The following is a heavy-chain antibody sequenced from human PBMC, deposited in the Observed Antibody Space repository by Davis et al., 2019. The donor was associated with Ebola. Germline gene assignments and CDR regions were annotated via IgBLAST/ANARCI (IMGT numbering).Heavy chain of an antibody. CDR2: IDWDDDK. D-gene: IGHD2-8*02. V-gene: IGHV2-70*12. Sequence: LRLSCTVSGGSISSYYWSWIRQPPGKALEWLALIDWDDDKYYSTSLKTRLTISKDTSKNQVVLTMTNMDPVDTATYYCAHLLWYYFDYWGQGTLVTVSS. J-gene: IGHJ4*02. CDR1: GGSISSYYW. CDR3: AHLLWYYFDY.